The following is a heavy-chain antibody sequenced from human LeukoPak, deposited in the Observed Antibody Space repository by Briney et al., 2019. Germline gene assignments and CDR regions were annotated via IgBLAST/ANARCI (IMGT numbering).Heavy chain of an antibody. D-gene: IGHD2-2*01. V-gene: IGHV4-39*01. J-gene: IGHJ5*02. CDR1: GGSSSSSRYY. CDR3: ARHPYQLLWLSWFDP. CDR2: IYYSGST. Sequence: SETLSLTCTASGGSSSSSRYYWGWIRQPPGKGLEWIGSIYYSGSTYYNPSLKSRVTISVDTPKNQFSLKLSSVTAADTAVYYCARHPYQLLWLSWFDPWGQGTLVTVSS.